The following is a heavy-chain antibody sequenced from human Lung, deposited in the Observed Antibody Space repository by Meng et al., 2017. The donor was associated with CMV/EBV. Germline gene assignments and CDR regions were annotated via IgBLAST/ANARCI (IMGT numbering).Heavy chain of an antibody. CDR2: MNPNRGTT. CDR1: GYTVTSYD. D-gene: IGHD6-19*01. J-gene: IGHJ4*02. V-gene: IGHV1-8*01. CDR3: ATGVADFEY. Sequence: QVAVGLSGAEVKQPGASRKVSCKASGYTVTSYDINWVRQGTGQGLEWMGWMNPNRGTTGYAQKFQGRVTMTRNISKSTAYMDLSSLRSEDTAVYYCATGVADFEYWGQGTLVTVSS.